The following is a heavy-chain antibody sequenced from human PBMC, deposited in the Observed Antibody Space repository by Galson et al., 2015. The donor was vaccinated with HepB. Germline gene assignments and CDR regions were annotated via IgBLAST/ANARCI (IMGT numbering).Heavy chain of an antibody. CDR1: GGSISSSSYY. J-gene: IGHJ4*02. CDR3: ARYIAAANAVVDY. D-gene: IGHD6-13*01. V-gene: IGHV4-39*01. Sequence: LSLTCTVSGGSISSSSYYWGWIRQPPGKGLEWIGSIYYSGSTYYNPSLKSRVTISVDTSKNQFSLKLSSVTAADTAVYYCARYIAAANAVVDYWGQGTLVTVSS. CDR2: IYYSGST.